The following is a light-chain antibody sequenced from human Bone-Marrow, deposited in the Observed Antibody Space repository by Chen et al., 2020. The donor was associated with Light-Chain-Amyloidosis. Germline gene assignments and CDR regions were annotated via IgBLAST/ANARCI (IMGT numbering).Light chain of an antibody. CDR1: DIGSKS. J-gene: IGLJ2*01. CDR3: QVWDIRSSHVA. CDR2: DDS. Sequence: SYVLTQAPSAAVAPGKTAAIPCGGKDIGSKSVHWYQQKPGQAPVVVVHDDSDRPSGIPERFSGSNSGNTATLTITRVEVGDEADYYCQVWDIRSSHVAFGGGTKLTVL. V-gene: IGLV3-21*03.